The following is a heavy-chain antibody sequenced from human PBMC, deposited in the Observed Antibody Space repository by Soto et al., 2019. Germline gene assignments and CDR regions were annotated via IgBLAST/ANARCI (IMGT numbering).Heavy chain of an antibody. V-gene: IGHV3-11*06. CDR3: ARSGYSTTNWFDL. D-gene: IGHD3-22*01. CDR2: ISSSGSYT. J-gene: IGHJ5*02. Sequence: SGGSLRLSCAASGFTFSDFYMNWIRQAPGKGLEWISYISSSGSYTNYADSVKGRFTISRDNAKKSLYLQMNSLRAEGTAVYYCARSGYSTTNWFDLWGQGTLVTVSS. CDR1: GFTFSDFY.